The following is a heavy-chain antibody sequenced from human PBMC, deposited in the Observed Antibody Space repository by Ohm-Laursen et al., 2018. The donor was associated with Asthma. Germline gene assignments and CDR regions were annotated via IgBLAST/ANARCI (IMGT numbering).Heavy chain of an antibody. CDR3: ARGRMITFGGVIVRVAFDI. J-gene: IGHJ3*02. CDR1: GGSISSGGYS. CDR2: IYHSGST. V-gene: IGHV4-30-2*01. Sequence: SQTLSLTCAVSGGSISSGGYSWSWIRQPPGKGLEWIGYIYHSGSTYYNPSLKSRVTISVDRSKNQFSLKLSSVTAADTAVYYCARGRMITFGGVIVRVAFDIWGQGTMVTVSS. D-gene: IGHD3-16*02.